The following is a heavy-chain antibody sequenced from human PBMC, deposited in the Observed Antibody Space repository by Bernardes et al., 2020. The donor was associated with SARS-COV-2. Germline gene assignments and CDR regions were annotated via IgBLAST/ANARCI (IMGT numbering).Heavy chain of an antibody. CDR3: ARNGLNEDYGMDV. J-gene: IGHJ6*02. D-gene: IGHD1-1*01. Sequence: GGSLRLSCAASGFIVSSNYMSWVRQAPGKGLEWVSLIYSGGSTNYADSVKGRFTISRDNSKNTLYLQMNSLRAEDTAVYYCARNGLNEDYGMDVWGQGTTVTVSS. CDR1: GFIVSSNY. V-gene: IGHV3-53*01. CDR2: IYSGGST.